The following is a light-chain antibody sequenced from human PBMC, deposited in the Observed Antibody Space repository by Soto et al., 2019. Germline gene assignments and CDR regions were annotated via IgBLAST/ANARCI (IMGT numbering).Light chain of an antibody. Sequence: QSALAQPASVSGSPGQSITISCTGTSSDVGGYDYVSWYQQHPGKAPKLIIYEVSNRPSGVSNRFSASKSGNTASLTISGLQAEDEADYHCSSYSGSTAFDVFGTGTKLTVL. V-gene: IGLV2-14*01. CDR1: SSDVGGYDY. J-gene: IGLJ1*01. CDR3: SSYSGSTAFDV. CDR2: EVS.